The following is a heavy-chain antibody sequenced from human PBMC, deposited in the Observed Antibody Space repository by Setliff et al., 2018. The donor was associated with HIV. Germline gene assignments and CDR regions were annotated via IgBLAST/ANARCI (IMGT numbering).Heavy chain of an antibody. CDR2: IYSGGTT. V-gene: IGHV3-66*02. J-gene: IGHJ4*02. D-gene: IGHD1-26*01. CDR1: GFTLSTYT. Sequence: GSLRLSCAASGFTLSTYTMSWVRQAPGKGLEWVSVIYSGGTTYYADSVKGRFTISRDNSKNTLYLQMNSLRTEDTAVYYCARDPGNYYHYFDYWGQGTLVTVSS. CDR3: ARDPGNYYHYFDY.